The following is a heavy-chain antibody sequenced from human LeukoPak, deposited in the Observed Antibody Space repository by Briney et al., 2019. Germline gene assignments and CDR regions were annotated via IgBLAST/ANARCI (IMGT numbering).Heavy chain of an antibody. CDR1: GGSISSGGYY. J-gene: IGHJ4*02. CDR3: AREHDSLLWDY. V-gene: IGHV4-31*03. Sequence: SETLSLTCTVSGGSISSGGYYWSWIRQHPGKGLEWIGYIYYSGSTCYNPSLKSRVTISVDTSKNQFSLKLSSVTAADTAVYYCAREHDSLLWDYWGQGTLVTVSS. D-gene: IGHD3-22*01. CDR2: IYYSGST.